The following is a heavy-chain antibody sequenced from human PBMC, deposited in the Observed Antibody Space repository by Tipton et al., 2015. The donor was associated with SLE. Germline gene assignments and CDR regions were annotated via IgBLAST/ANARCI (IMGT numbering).Heavy chain of an antibody. V-gene: IGHV4-4*07. J-gene: IGHJ5*02. CDR1: NGSISISY. CDR3: ASAYSSSWYYWFDP. Sequence: TLSLTCTVSNGSISISYWSWIRQPAGQGLEWIGRIFISGSTNYNPSPMSQVTISVDTSKNQFSLKVNSVTATDTAVYYCASAYSSSWYYWFDPWGRGTLVTVSS. CDR2: IFISGST. D-gene: IGHD6-13*01.